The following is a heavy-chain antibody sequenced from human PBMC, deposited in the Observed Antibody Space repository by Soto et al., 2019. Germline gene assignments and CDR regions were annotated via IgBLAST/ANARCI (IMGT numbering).Heavy chain of an antibody. Sequence: GESLKISCKGSGYSFTSYWISWVRQMPGKGLEWMGRIEPSDSYTNYSPSFQGHVTISADKSISTAYLQWSSLKPSDTAMYYCATLCVYCTNGVCYGMDVWGQGTTVTVSS. CDR2: IEPSDSYT. CDR3: ATLCVYCTNGVCYGMDV. CDR1: GYSFTSYW. D-gene: IGHD2-8*01. V-gene: IGHV5-10-1*01. J-gene: IGHJ6*02.